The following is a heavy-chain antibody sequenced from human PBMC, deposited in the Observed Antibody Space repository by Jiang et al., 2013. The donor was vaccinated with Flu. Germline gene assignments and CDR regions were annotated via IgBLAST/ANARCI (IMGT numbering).Heavy chain of an antibody. D-gene: IGHD6-19*01. V-gene: IGHV5-51*01. J-gene: IGHJ5*02. Sequence: GAEVKKPGESLKISCKGFWIQLYQPLGSAGCARCPGKAWSGWGSSILVTLIPDTTRPSKAQVTISADKSITTAYLQWSSLKASDTAMYYCVRQSWLAVAGTVTRWFDPWGQGTLVTVSS. CDR3: VRQSWLAVAGTVTRWFDP. CDR2: SILVTLIP. CDR1: IQLYQPL.